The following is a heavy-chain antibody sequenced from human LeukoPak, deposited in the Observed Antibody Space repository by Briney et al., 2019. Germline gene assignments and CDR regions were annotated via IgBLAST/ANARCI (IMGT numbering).Heavy chain of an antibody. J-gene: IGHJ2*01. CDR1: GGSISSYY. CDR3: AREVRRGDSSGYYYPGPLYWYFDP. V-gene: IGHV4-59*01. Sequence: PSETLSLTCTVSGGSISSYYWSWIRQPPGKGLEWIGYIYYGGSTNYNPSLKSRVTISVDTSKNQFSLKLSSVTAADTAVYYCAREVRRGDSSGYYYPGPLYWYFDPWGRGTLVTVSS. CDR2: IYYGGST. D-gene: IGHD3-22*01.